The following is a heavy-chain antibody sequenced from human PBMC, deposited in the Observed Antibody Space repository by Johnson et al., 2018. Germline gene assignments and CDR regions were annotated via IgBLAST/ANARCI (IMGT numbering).Heavy chain of an antibody. CDR3: AKDRRGYSYGGLGLAMDV. J-gene: IGHJ6*04. CDR2: IWYDGSNK. Sequence: QVQLVQSGGGVVQPGRSLRLSCAASGFTFSSYGMHWVRQAPGKGLEWVAVIWYDGSNKYYADSVKGRFTISRDNSKNTLYLQMNSLRAEDTAVYYCAKDRRGYSYGGLGLAMDVWGKGTTVTVSS. D-gene: IGHD5-18*01. CDR1: GFTFSSYG. V-gene: IGHV3-33*06.